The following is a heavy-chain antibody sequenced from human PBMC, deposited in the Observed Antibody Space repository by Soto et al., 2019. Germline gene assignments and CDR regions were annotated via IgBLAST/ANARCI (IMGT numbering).Heavy chain of an antibody. CDR3: ARGTAFYDILTGPDPNWFDP. CDR2: ISAYNGNT. D-gene: IGHD3-9*01. J-gene: IGHJ5*02. V-gene: IGHV1-18*01. Sequence: ASVKVSCKASGYTFTSYGISWVRQAPGQGLEWMGWISAYNGNTNYAQKLQGRVTMTTDTSTSTAYMEPRSLRSDDTAVYYCARGTAFYDILTGPDPNWFDPWGQGTLVTVSS. CDR1: GYTFTSYG.